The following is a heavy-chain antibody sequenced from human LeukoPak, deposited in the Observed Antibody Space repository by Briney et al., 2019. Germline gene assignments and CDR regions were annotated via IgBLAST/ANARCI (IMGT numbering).Heavy chain of an antibody. V-gene: IGHV3-9*01. J-gene: IGHJ4*02. CDR1: GFTFDDYA. CDR3: AKMHSSGWSLAFDY. CDR2: ISWNSGSI. Sequence: GGSLRLSCAASGFTFDDYAMHWVRQAPGKGLEWLSGISWNSGSIGYADSVKGRFTISRDNAKNSLYLQMNSLRAEDTALYYCAKMHSSGWSLAFDYWGQGTLVTVS. D-gene: IGHD6-19*01.